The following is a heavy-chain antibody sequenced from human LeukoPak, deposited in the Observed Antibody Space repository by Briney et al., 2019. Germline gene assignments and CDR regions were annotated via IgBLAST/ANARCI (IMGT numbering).Heavy chain of an antibody. CDR3: ARGYQLLWPFDASDI. V-gene: IGHV3-23*01. Sequence: GGSLRLSCAASGFTFTTYAMSWVRQAPGKGLEWVSVFSGSGGGTSYADSVKGRFTISRDNSKNTLYLQMNSLRAEDTALYFCARGYQLLWPFDASDIWGQGTLVTVSS. D-gene: IGHD2-2*01. CDR2: FSGSGGGT. J-gene: IGHJ3*02. CDR1: GFTFTTYA.